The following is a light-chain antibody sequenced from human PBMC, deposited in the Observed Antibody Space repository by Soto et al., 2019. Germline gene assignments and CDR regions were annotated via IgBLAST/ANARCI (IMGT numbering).Light chain of an antibody. CDR3: QQHGTSTPSWM. CDR2: DAS. V-gene: IGKV3-20*01. J-gene: IGKJ1*01. CDR1: QSVRNNW. Sequence: EIVLTKSPGTLSLSPGERATLFCRASQSVRNNWLAWYQQKPGQAPRLLIYDASTRATGIPDRFIGSGSGTDFNLTITSLEPGDFAVYYCQQHGTSTPSWMFGQGTMVEL.